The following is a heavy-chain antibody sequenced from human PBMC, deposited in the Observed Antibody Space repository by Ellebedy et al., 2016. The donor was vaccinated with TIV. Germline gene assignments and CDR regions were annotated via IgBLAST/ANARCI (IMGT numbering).Heavy chain of an antibody. CDR3: AGEEGGRDGYNYWN. J-gene: IGHJ4*02. V-gene: IGHV3-43*01. D-gene: IGHD5-24*01. Sequence: GESLKISCAASGFNFDDYTMHWVRQAPGKGLEWVSLISWNGDITNYTDSVKGRFTVSRDNRKNSLYLQMNTLRTEDTAFYYCAGEEGGRDGYNYWNWGQGTLVTVSS. CDR1: GFNFDDYT. CDR2: ISWNGDIT.